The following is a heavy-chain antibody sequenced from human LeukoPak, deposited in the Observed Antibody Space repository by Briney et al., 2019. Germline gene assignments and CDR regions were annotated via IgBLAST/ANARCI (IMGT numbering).Heavy chain of an antibody. D-gene: IGHD3-22*01. CDR2: IFYSGST. CDR1: GGSISSRDHY. V-gene: IGHV4-31*03. CDR3: ARALYYSSGYFFFDY. J-gene: IGHJ4*02. Sequence: SETLSLTCSVSGGSISSRDHYWSWTRQHPGKGLEWIGYIFYSGSTHYNPSLKSRVTISVDPSKNQFSLKLSSVTAADTAVYYCARALYYSSGYFFFDYWGQGILVTVSS.